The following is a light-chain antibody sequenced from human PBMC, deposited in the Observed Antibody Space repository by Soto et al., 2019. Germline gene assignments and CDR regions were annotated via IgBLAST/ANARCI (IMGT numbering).Light chain of an antibody. CDR2: DVS. Sequence: QSVGTEPAWESGSSGQSITISCTGTSSDIGDYNYVFWYQEHPGKAPKLMIYDVSNRPSGVSNRFSGSKSGNTASLTISGLQAEDEADYYCSSYRSGSTYVFGTGTKVTVL. V-gene: IGLV2-14*01. CDR1: SSDIGDYNY. CDR3: SSYRSGSTYV. J-gene: IGLJ1*01.